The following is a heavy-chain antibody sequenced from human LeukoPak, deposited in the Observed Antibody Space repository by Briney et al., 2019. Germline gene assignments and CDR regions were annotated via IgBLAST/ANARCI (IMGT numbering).Heavy chain of an antibody. CDR3: ARGLPATFDY. Sequence: ASVKVSCKASGYSFTNYYIYWVRQAPGQGLEWMGLINPSGTTSYAQKFQGRVTMTKHTSTNTVYMEWSSLRSEDTAVYYCARGLPATFDYWGQGTLVTVSS. CDR2: INPSGTT. CDR1: GYSFTNYY. J-gene: IGHJ4*02. D-gene: IGHD2-2*01. V-gene: IGHV1-46*03.